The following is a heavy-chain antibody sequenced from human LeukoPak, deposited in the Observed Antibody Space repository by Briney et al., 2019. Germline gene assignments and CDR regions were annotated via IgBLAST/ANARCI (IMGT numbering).Heavy chain of an antibody. CDR1: GGSISSYY. CDR2: IYYSGST. Sequence: SETLSLTCTVSGGSISSYYWSWIRKPPGKGLEWIGYIYYSGSTNYNPSLKSRVTISVDASKNQFSLKLSSVTAADTAVYYCARVYCSGGSCYSGMYNWFDPWGQGTLVTVSS. CDR3: ARVYCSGGSCYSGMYNWFDP. V-gene: IGHV4-59*01. J-gene: IGHJ5*02. D-gene: IGHD2-15*01.